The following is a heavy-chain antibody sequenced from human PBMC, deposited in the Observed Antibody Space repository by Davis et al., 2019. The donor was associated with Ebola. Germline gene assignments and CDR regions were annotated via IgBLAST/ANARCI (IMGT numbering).Heavy chain of an antibody. Sequence: PGGSLRLSCAASGFTFSSYAMSWVRQAPGKGLEWVSAISGSGGSTYYADSVKGRFTISRDNSKNTLYLQMNSLRAEDTAVYYCARRGVGATTSDYWGQGTLVTVSS. J-gene: IGHJ4*02. CDR3: ARRGVGATTSDY. CDR1: GFTFSSYA. CDR2: ISGSGGST. V-gene: IGHV3-23*01. D-gene: IGHD1-26*01.